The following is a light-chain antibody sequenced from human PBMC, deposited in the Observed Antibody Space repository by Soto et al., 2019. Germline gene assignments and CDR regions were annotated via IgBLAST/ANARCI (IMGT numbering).Light chain of an antibody. CDR2: WAS. V-gene: IGKV4-1*01. CDR3: QQYYTTPPT. J-gene: IGKJ1*01. CDR1: QSVLYSSNEKNY. Sequence: DIVMTQSPDSLAVSLGERATINCKSSQSVLYSSNEKNYLAWYQQKPGQSPKLLIYWASTRESGVPDRFSGSGSGTDFSLTISSLLAEDVAVYYCQQYYTTPPTFGQGTKVEIK.